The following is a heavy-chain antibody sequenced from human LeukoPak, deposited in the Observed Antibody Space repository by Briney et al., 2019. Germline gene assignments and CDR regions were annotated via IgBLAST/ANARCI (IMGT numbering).Heavy chain of an antibody. CDR1: GFTFGSYS. J-gene: IGHJ4*02. Sequence: GGSLRLSCAASGFTFGSYSMNWVRQAPGKGLEWVSSISSSSSYIYYADSVKGRFTISRDNAKNSLYLQMNSLRAEDTAVYYCARDEDGDYFDYWGQGTLVTVSS. CDR2: ISSSSSYI. D-gene: IGHD4-17*01. CDR3: ARDEDGDYFDY. V-gene: IGHV3-21*01.